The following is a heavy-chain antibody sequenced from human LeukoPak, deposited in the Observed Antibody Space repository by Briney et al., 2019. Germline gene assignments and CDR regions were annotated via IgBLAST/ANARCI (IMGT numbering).Heavy chain of an antibody. V-gene: IGHV3-11*01. Sequence: GGSLRLSCAASGFTFSDYYISWIRQAPGKGLEWVSYISSSGSTIYYADSAKGRFTISRDNAKNSLYLQMNSLRAEDTAVYYCARADSSDAFDIWGQGTMVTVSS. CDR2: ISSSGSTI. D-gene: IGHD3-22*01. J-gene: IGHJ3*02. CDR1: GFTFSDYY. CDR3: ARADSSDAFDI.